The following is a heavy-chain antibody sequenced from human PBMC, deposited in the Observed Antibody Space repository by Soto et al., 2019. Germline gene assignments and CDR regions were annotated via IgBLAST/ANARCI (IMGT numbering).Heavy chain of an antibody. D-gene: IGHD4-17*01. CDR3: ARLSVTYGDFDY. CDR2: IYYSGST. CDR1: GGSISSSSYY. J-gene: IGHJ4*02. V-gene: IGHV4-39*01. Sequence: SETLSLTCTVSGGSISSSSYYWGWIRQPPGKGLEWIGSIYYSGSTYYNPSLKSRVTISVDTSKNQFSLKLSSVTAADTAVYYCARLSVTYGDFDYWGQGTLVTSPQ.